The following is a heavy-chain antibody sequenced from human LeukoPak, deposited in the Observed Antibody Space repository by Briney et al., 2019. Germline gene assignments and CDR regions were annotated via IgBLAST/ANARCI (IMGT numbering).Heavy chain of an antibody. V-gene: IGHV4-31*03. CDR3: ARRRYYDSSGYSDLPYYFDY. CDR2: IYYSGST. D-gene: IGHD3-22*01. CDR1: GGSISSGGYY. Sequence: PSETLSLTCTVSGGSISSGGYYWSWIRQHPGKGLEWIGYIYYSGSTYYNPSLKSRVTISVDTSKNQLSLKLSSVTAADTAVYYCARRRYYDSSGYSDLPYYFDYWGQGTLVTVSS. J-gene: IGHJ4*02.